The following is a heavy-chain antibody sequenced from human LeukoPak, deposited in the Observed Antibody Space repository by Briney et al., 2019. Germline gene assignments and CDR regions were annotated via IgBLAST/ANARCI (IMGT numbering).Heavy chain of an antibody. V-gene: IGHV4-39*01. CDR1: GGSISSSSYS. Sequence: SETLSLTCTVSGGSISSSSYSWGWIRQPPGKGLEWIGSIYYSGSTYYNPSLKSRVTISVDTSKNQFSLKLSSVTAADTAVYYCASSALPAGWFDYWGQGTLVTVSS. D-gene: IGHD6-13*01. J-gene: IGHJ4*02. CDR3: ASSALPAGWFDY. CDR2: IYYSGST.